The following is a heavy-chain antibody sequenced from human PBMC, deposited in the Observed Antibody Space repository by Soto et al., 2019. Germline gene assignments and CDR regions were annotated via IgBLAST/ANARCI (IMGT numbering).Heavy chain of an antibody. CDR2: VHDNEHT. CDR3: ARHGWLVRDIASYWLDP. D-gene: IGHD6-19*01. J-gene: IGHJ5*02. Sequence: SETLSLTCIVSGDSITGHWWSWIRQPPGKGLEWIAYVHDNEHTNYTPSLKSRVTISVDTPKNQVSLKLTSVTASDTAVYYCARHGWLVRDIASYWLDPWGKGTLVT. V-gene: IGHV4-59*11. CDR1: GDSITGHW.